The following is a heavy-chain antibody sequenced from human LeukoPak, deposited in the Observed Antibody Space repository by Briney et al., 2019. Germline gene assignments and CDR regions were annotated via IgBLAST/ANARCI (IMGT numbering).Heavy chain of an antibody. CDR2: MNPNSGNT. V-gene: IGHV1-8*01. D-gene: IGHD5-18*01. Sequence: ASVKVSCKASGYTFTSYDINWVRQATGQGLEWMGWMNPNSGNTGYARKFQGRVTMTRNTSISTAYMELSSLRSEDTAVYYCASLVDTAMGTEWGQGTLVTVSS. CDR1: GYTFTSYD. CDR3: ASLVDTAMGTE. J-gene: IGHJ4*02.